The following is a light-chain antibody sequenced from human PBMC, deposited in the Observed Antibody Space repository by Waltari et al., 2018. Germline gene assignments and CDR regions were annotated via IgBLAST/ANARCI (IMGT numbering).Light chain of an antibody. CDR1: QSVSRN. CDR3: QQYNDWPLP. J-gene: IGKJ5*01. V-gene: IGKV3-15*01. Sequence: EIVMTQSPATLSVSPGERATLSCRASQSVSRNVAWYQQKPGQAPGLLIYGASTRATGIPARFSGSGSGTEFTLTISSLQSEDFAVYYCQQYNDWPLPFGQGTRLDIK. CDR2: GAS.